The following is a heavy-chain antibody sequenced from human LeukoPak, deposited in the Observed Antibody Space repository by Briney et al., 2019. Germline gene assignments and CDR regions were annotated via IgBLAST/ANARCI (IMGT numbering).Heavy chain of an antibody. CDR1: GFTFNTFA. Sequence: GGSLGSSWAPPGFTFNTFAMSGSGRAPAKGRGWVSAITGRGDDTYHADSVKGRFTISRENSKNTLYLQMNSLRVEDTAVYYCAKGSQSSRPYYFDFWGQEILVTVSS. D-gene: IGHD3-10*01. J-gene: IGHJ4*02. V-gene: IGHV3-23*01. CDR3: AKGSQSSRPYYFDF. CDR2: ITGRGDDT.